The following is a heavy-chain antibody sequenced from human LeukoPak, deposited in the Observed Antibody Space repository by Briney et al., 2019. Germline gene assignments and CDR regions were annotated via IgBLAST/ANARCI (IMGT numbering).Heavy chain of an antibody. CDR3: ARAGYSCGFSPFDY. D-gene: IGHD5-18*01. V-gene: IGHV1-69*04. CDR2: IIPILGIA. CDR1: GGTFSSYA. J-gene: IGHJ4*02. Sequence: SVKVSCKASGGTFSSYAISWVRQAPGQGLEWMGRIIPILGIANYAQKFQGRVTITADKSTSTAYMELSSLRSEDTAVYYCARAGYSCGFSPFDYWGQGTLVTVSS.